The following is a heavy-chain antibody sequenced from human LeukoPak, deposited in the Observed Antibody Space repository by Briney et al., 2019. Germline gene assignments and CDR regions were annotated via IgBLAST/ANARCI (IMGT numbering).Heavy chain of an antibody. CDR2: IYSGGST. J-gene: IGHJ6*02. V-gene: IGHV3-66*01. CDR1: GFTVSSNY. Sequence: GGSLRLSCAASGFTVSSNYMSWVRQAPGKGLEWLSVIYSGGSTYYADSVKGRFTISRDNSKNTLYLQMNSLRAEDTAVYYCVRALTPSYDILTGYSPWVHHGMDVWGQGTTVTVSS. CDR3: VRALTPSYDILTGYSPWVHHGMDV. D-gene: IGHD3-9*01.